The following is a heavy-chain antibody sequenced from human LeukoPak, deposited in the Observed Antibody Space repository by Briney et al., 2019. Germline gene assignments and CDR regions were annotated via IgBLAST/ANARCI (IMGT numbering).Heavy chain of an antibody. CDR3: AREGITGSTNWFDC. CDR1: GFTFSSYG. V-gene: IGHV3-33*01. CDR2: IWYDGSNK. D-gene: IGHD1-7*01. J-gene: IGHJ5*01. Sequence: TGGSLRLSCAASGFTFSSYGMHWVRQAPGKGLEWVAVIWYDGSNKYYVDSVKGRFTISRDHSKNTLYLQMDSLRAEDTAVYYCAREGITGSTNWFDCWGQGTLVTVSS.